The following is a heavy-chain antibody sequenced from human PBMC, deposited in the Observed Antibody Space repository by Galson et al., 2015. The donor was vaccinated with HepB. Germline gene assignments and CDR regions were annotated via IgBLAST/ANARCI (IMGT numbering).Heavy chain of an antibody. V-gene: IGHV1-18*01. CDR2: ISAYNGNT. CDR3: ARVGREYQLLYSLDY. J-gene: IGHJ4*02. D-gene: IGHD2-2*02. Sequence: SVKVSCKASGYTFTSYGISWVRQAPGQGLEWMGWISAYNGNTNYAQKLQGRVTMTTDTSTSTAYMELRSLRSDDTAVYYCARVGREYQLLYSLDYWGQGTLVTVSS. CDR1: GYTFTSYG.